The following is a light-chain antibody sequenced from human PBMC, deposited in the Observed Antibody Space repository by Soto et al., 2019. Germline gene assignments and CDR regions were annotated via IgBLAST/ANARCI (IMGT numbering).Light chain of an antibody. V-gene: IGKV1-39*01. Sequence: DIQMTQSPSPLSASVGDRVYITCRTSQSISSYLNWYQAKPGKAPKLLIYDASTLESGVPSRFSGSGSGTDFTLTISSLQPEDSATYYCQQSYRTPPFTFGPGTRVDI. CDR1: QSISSY. J-gene: IGKJ3*01. CDR3: QQSYRTPPFT. CDR2: DAS.